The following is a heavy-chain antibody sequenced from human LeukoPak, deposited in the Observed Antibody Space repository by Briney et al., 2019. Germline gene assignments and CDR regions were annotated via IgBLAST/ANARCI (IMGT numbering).Heavy chain of an antibody. CDR1: GYTFTSYG. J-gene: IGHJ6*03. V-gene: IGHV1-2*02. CDR2: INPHSGDT. D-gene: IGHD6-13*01. Sequence: ASVKVSCKASGYTFTSYGISWVRQAPGQGLEWMGWINPHSGDTNYAQKFQGRVTMTRDTSISTAYMELSRLRSDDTAVYYCAAAGPSDYDYYMDVWGKGTTVTISS. CDR3: AAAGPSDYDYYMDV.